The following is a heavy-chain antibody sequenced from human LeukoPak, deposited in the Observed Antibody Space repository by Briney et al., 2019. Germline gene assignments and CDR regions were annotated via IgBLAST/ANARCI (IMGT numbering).Heavy chain of an antibody. Sequence: GGSLRLSCGVSGFTFSSYTMNWVRQAPGKGLEWVSSTSKTNSYIYYADSVKGRFTISRDNAKNSLYLQMSSLTAEDTAVYYCARVLAAVDFYFDCWGQGTLVTVSS. V-gene: IGHV3-21*01. CDR3: ARVLAAVDFYFDC. J-gene: IGHJ4*02. CDR2: TSKTNSYI. D-gene: IGHD6-13*01. CDR1: GFTFSSYT.